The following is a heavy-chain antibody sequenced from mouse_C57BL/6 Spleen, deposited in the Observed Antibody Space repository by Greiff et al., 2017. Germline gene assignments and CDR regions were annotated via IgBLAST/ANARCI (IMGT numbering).Heavy chain of an antibody. V-gene: IGHV3-6*01. Sequence: EVQLQESGPGLVKPSQSLSLTCSVTGYSITSGYYWNWIRQFPGNKLEWMGYISSDGSNNYNPSLKNRISITRDTSKNQFFLKLNSVTTEDTATYYCARDPYGSSYEFAYWGQGTLVTVSA. CDR3: ARDPYGSSYEFAY. J-gene: IGHJ3*01. D-gene: IGHD1-1*01. CDR2: ISSDGSN. CDR1: GYSITSGYY.